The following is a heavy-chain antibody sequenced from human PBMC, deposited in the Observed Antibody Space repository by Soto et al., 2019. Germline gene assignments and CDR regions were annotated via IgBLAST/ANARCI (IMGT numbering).Heavy chain of an antibody. CDR2: ISGSGGST. D-gene: IGHD7-27*01. V-gene: IGHV3-23*01. Sequence: PGGSLRLSCAASGFTFSSYAMSWVRQAPGKGLEWVSAISGSGGSTYYADSVKGRFTISRDNSKNTLYLQMNSLRAEDTAVYYCAKARASGDRMDYYGMDVWGQGTTVNVSS. J-gene: IGHJ6*02. CDR1: GFTFSSYA. CDR3: AKARASGDRMDYYGMDV.